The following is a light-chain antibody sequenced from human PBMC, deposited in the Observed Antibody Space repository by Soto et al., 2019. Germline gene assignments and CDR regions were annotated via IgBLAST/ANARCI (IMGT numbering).Light chain of an antibody. J-gene: IGKJ5*01. CDR3: QQYGSSPQIT. V-gene: IGKV3-15*01. CDR2: SAS. CDR1: QSISSL. Sequence: EIVLTQSPATLSVSPGERAILSCRASQSISSLLAWYQQKPGQAPRLLIYSASTRATGIPARFSGSGSGADFTLTISSLQSEDFAVYYCQQYGSSPQITFGQGTRLEIK.